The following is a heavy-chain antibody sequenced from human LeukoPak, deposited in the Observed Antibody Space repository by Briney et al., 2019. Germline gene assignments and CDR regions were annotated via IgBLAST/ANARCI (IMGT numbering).Heavy chain of an antibody. D-gene: IGHD3-16*01. CDR1: GFTFSSYW. J-gene: IGHJ4*02. Sequence: GGSLRLSCAASGFTFSSYWMSWVRQAPGKGLEWVANIKQDGSEKYYVDSVKGRFTISRDNAKNSLYLQMNSLRAEDTAVYYCASLPDLGGEYYFDYWGQGTLVTISS. CDR3: ASLPDLGGEYYFDY. V-gene: IGHV3-7*01. CDR2: IKQDGSEK.